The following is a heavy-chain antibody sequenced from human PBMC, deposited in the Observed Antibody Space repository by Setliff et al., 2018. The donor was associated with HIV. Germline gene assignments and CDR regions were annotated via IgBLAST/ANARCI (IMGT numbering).Heavy chain of an antibody. CDR2: INHSGST. J-gene: IGHJ5*02. D-gene: IGHD6-13*01. Sequence: KTSETLSLTCAVYGGSFSGYYWFWIRQPPGKGLEWIGEINHSGSTNYNPSLKSRVTISVDTSKNQFSLKLSSVTAADTAVYYCARDIQAAGTGWFDPWGQGTLVTVSS. CDR3: ARDIQAAGTGWFDP. V-gene: IGHV4-34*01. CDR1: GGSFSGYY.